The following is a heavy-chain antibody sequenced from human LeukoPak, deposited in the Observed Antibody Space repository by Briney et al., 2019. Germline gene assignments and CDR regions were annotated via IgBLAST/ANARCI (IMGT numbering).Heavy chain of an antibody. CDR3: ARAGVYYASGSYLAY. V-gene: IGHV4-39*07. J-gene: IGHJ4*02. CDR1: GGSISSSSYY. D-gene: IGHD3-10*01. Sequence: SETLSLTCTVSGGSISSSSYYWGWIRQPPGKGLEWIGSIYYSGSTYYNPSLKSRVTISVDTSKNQFSLKLSSVTAADTAVYYCARAGVYYASGSYLAYWGQGTPVTVSS. CDR2: IYYSGST.